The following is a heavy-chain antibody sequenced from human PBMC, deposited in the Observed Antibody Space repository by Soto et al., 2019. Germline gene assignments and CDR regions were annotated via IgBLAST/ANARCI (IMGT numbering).Heavy chain of an antibody. CDR1: GGTFSSYA. V-gene: IGHV1-69*13. CDR3: ARDYSAVMGGAFDI. Sequence: SVKVSCKASGGTFSSYAISWVRQAPGQGLEWMGGIIPIFGTANYAQKFQGRVTITADESTSTAYMELSSLRSEDTAVYYCARDYSAVMGGAFDIWGQRTMVTVSS. D-gene: IGHD2-15*01. J-gene: IGHJ3*02. CDR2: IIPIFGTA.